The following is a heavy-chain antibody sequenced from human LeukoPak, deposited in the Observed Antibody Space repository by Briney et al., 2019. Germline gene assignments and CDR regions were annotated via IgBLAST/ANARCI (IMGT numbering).Heavy chain of an antibody. V-gene: IGHV3-74*01. J-gene: IGHJ4*02. Sequence: GGSLRLSCVASGSSFSRYWMHWVRQAPGKGLVWVSHINGDGSTTSYADSVKGRFTISRDNAKNRLYLQMNSLRVEDTAVYYCATMATISSLPSDDWGQGTLVTVSS. D-gene: IGHD5-24*01. CDR2: INGDGSTT. CDR3: ATMATISSLPSDD. CDR1: GSSFSRYW.